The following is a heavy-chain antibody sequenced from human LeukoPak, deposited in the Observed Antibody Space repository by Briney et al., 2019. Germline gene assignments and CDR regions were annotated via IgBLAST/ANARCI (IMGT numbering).Heavy chain of an antibody. D-gene: IGHD2-2*01. J-gene: IGHJ3*02. CDR1: GFTFSSYG. CDR2: IWYDGRNK. Sequence: GGSLRLSCAASGFTFSSYGMHWVRQAPGKGLEWVAVIWYDGRNKYYADSVKGRFTISRDNSKNTLYLQMNSLRAEDTAVYYCARDQYCSSTSCYDRAFDIWGQGTMVTVSS. CDR3: ARDQYCSSTSCYDRAFDI. V-gene: IGHV3-33*01.